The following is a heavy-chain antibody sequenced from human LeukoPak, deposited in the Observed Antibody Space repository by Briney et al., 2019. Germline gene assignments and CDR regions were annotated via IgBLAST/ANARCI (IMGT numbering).Heavy chain of an antibody. CDR1: GFTFSTYS. D-gene: IGHD2-21*01. V-gene: IGHV3-48*01. Sequence: GGSLRLSRAASGFTFSTYSMIWVRQAPGKGLEWISYISISSSTISYADSVKGRFTISSDIAKNSLYLQMNSLRAEDTAVYYCARDHHYSFDYWGQGTLVTVSS. CDR2: ISISSSTI. J-gene: IGHJ4*02. CDR3: ARDHHYSFDY.